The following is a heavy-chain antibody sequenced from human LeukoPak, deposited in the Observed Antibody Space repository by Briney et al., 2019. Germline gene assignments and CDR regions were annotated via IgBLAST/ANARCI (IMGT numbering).Heavy chain of an antibody. CDR1: GGSISSGGYY. CDR3: ARYQTQVLPAAVWFDP. J-gene: IGHJ5*02. CDR2: IYYSGST. Sequence: SETLSLTCTVSGGSISSGGYYWSWIRQHPGKGLEWIGYIYYSGSTYYNPSLKSRVTISVDTSKNQFSLKLSSVTAADTAVYYCARYQTQVLPAAVWFDPWGQGTLVTVSS. D-gene: IGHD2-2*01. V-gene: IGHV4-31*03.